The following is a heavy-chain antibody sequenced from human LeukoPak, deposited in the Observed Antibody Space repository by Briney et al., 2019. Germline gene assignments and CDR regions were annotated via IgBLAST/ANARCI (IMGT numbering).Heavy chain of an antibody. J-gene: IGHJ5*02. CDR2: ISYSGRT. D-gene: IGHD1-26*01. CDR3: ARGIIVGATWGENYNCFDP. V-gene: IGHV4-59*01. Sequence: PSETLSLTCTVSGASIYSNYWSWIRQPPGKGLEWIAYISYSGRTNYNPSLKSRVTISLDASQKQFSLKLSSVTAADTAVYYCARGIIVGATWGENYNCFDPWGQGTLVTVSS. CDR1: GASIYSNY.